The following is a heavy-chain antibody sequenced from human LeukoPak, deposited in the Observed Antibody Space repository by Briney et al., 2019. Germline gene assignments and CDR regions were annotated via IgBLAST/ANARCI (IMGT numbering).Heavy chain of an antibody. CDR1: GGSFSGYY. CDR3: ARGRYGAYDY. CDR2: INHSGST. D-gene: IGHD1-1*01. Sequence: SETLSLTCAVYGGSFSGYYWSWIRQPPGKGLEWIGEINHSGSTNYNPSLKSRVTISVDTSKNHSSLKLSSVTAADTAVYYCARGRYGAYDYWGQGTLVTVSS. J-gene: IGHJ4*02. V-gene: IGHV4-34*01.